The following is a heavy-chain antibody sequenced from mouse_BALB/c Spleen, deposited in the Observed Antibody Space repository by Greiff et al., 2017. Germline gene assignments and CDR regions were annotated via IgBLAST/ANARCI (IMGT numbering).Heavy chain of an antibody. CDR2: IWSGGST. Sequence: VMLVESGPGLVQPSQSLSITCTVSGFSLTSYGVHWVRQSPGKGLEWLGVIWSGGSTDYNAAFISRLSISKDNSKSQVFFKMNSLQANDTAIYYCARNSRVSTMITNYAMDYWGQGTSVTVSS. CDR3: ARNSRVSTMITNYAMDY. V-gene: IGHV2-2*02. CDR1: GFSLTSYG. D-gene: IGHD2-4*01. J-gene: IGHJ4*01.